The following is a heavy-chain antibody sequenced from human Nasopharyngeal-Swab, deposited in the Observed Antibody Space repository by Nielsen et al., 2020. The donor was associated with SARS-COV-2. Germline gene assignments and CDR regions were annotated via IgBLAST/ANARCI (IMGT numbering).Heavy chain of an antibody. CDR2: IYYRGST. V-gene: IGHV4-59*04. CDR1: GGSISSYY. D-gene: IGHD3-22*01. CDR3: AKSRIDMIVVALFDY. Sequence: SETLSLTCTVSGGSISSYYWSWIRQPPGKGLQWLGIIYYRGSTYYNPALKSRVTISVDTSKNQFFLKLNSVTAADTAVYYCAKSRIDMIVVALFDYWGQGTLVTVSS. J-gene: IGHJ4*02.